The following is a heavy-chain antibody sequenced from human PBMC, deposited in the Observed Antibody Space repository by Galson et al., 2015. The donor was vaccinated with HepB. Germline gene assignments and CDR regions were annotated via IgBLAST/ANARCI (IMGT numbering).Heavy chain of an antibody. CDR1: GGTFSSYA. V-gene: IGHV1-69*13. Sequence: SVKVSCKASGGTFSSYAISWVRQAPGQGLEWMGGIIPIFGTANYAQKFQGRVTITADESTSTAYMELSSLRSEDTAVYYCARGPWGGGEFDYWGQGTLVTVSS. CDR2: IIPIFGTA. CDR3: ARGPWGGGEFDY. J-gene: IGHJ4*02. D-gene: IGHD3-16*01.